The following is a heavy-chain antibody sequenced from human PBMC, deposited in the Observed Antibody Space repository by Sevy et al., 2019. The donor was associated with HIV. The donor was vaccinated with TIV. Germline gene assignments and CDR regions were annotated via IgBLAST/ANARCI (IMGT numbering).Heavy chain of an antibody. D-gene: IGHD2-21*01. CDR2: ISWNSATI. CDR1: GFAFDDYA. CDR3: AKDMGGIETLDYYSYYGMDV. V-gene: IGHV3-9*01. J-gene: IGHJ6*02. Sequence: GGSLRLSCAASGFAFDDYAMHWVRQVPGKGLEWVSGISWNSATIGCADSVKGRFTISRDNAKNSLFLQMNSLRAEDTALYYCAKDMGGIETLDYYSYYGMDVWGQGTTVTVSS.